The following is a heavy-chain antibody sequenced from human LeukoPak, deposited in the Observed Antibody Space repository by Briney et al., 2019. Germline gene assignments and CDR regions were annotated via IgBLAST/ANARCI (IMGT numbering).Heavy chain of an antibody. CDR1: GYTFTGYY. V-gene: IGHV1-2*02. Sequence: ASVKVSCKASGYTFTGYYMHWVRQAPGQGLEWMGWINPNSGGTNYAQKFQGRVTITRNTSISTAYMELSSLRSEDTAVYYCARGRPIDYWGQGTLVTVSS. CDR3: ARGRPIDY. J-gene: IGHJ4*02. CDR2: INPNSGGT.